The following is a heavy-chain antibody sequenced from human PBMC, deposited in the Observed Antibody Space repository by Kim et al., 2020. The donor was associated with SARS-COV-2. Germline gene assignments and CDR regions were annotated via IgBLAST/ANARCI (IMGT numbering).Heavy chain of an antibody. J-gene: IGHJ6*02. CDR3: VHRRPLGYGMDV. V-gene: IGHV2-5*01. Sequence: RYSPSLKSRLTITKDTSKNQVVLTMTNMYPVDTATYYCVHRRPLGYGMDVWGQGTTVTVSS.